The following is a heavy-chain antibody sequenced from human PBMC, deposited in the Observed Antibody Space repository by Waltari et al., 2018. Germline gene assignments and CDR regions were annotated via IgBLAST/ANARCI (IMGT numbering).Heavy chain of an antibody. CDR3: ARVDRGVTFDY. J-gene: IGHJ4*02. D-gene: IGHD3-10*01. V-gene: IGHV4-30-4*02. Sequence: QVQLVQSGAEVKKPGASVKVSCKASGYTFTGYYMHWVRQAPGKGLEWIGYIYYSGSTYYNPSLKSRVTISVDTSKNQFSLKLSSVTAADTAVYYCARVDRGVTFDYWGQGTLVTVSS. CDR1: GYTFTGYY. CDR2: IYYSGST.